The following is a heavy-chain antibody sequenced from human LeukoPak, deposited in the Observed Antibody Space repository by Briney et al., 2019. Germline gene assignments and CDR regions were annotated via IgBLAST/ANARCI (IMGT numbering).Heavy chain of an antibody. Sequence: GGSLRLSCAASGFTVSSNYMSWVRQAPGKGLEWVSAISGSGDSTDYADSVKGRFTISRDNFKNTLFLQMNSLRAEDTAVYYCAKVARYYYGSGSSIGGMDVWGQGTTVTVSS. D-gene: IGHD3-10*01. V-gene: IGHV3-23*01. CDR1: GFTVSSNY. CDR2: ISGSGDST. CDR3: AKVARYYYGSGSSIGGMDV. J-gene: IGHJ6*02.